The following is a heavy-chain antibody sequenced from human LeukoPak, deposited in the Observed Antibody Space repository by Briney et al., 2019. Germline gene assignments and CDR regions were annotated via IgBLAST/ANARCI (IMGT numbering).Heavy chain of an antibody. Sequence: PGGSLRLSCAASGFTFDDYAMHWVRQAPGKGLEWVSGISWNSGSIGYADSVKGRFTISRDNAKNSPYLQMNSLRAEDTAVYYCARDNLRFDYWGQGTLVTVSS. CDR3: ARDNLRFDY. V-gene: IGHV3-9*01. CDR1: GFTFDDYA. CDR2: ISWNSGSI. D-gene: IGHD3-16*01. J-gene: IGHJ4*02.